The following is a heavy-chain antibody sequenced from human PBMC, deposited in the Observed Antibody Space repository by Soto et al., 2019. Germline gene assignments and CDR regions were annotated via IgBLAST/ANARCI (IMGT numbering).Heavy chain of an antibody. CDR1: GFSLSGDGVG. CDR3: AHSFRGTRWPNDAFDI. D-gene: IGHD2-15*01. J-gene: IGHJ3*02. CDR2: IYWDDDQ. V-gene: IGHV2-5*02. Sequence: QITLKESGPTLVKPTQSLTLTCTVSGFSLSGDGVGVGWIRQPPGKALEWLALIYWDDDQRYSPSLKTRLTITTDSSNTEVVLTMAHLDPVDTATYYCAHSFRGTRWPNDAFDIWGQGTVVTVSS.